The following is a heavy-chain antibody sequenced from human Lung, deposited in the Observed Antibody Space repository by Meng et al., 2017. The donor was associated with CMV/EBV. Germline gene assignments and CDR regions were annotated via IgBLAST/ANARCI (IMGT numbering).Heavy chain of an antibody. D-gene: IGHD3-10*01. CDR2: IKEDGSEK. CDR1: GFIFSNYW. CDR3: AREQGAMGGNYYYAMDV. Sequence: ESXKISXATSGFIFSNYWMTWVRQAPGKGLEWVANIKEDGSEKSYVDSVRGRFTISRDNAKNSLSLEMNSLRADDMAVYYCAREQGAMGGNYYYAMDVWGQGTXVTGSS. V-gene: IGHV3-7*01. J-gene: IGHJ6*01.